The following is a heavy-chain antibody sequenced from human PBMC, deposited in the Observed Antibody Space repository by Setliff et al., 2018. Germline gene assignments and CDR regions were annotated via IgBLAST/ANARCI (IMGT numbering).Heavy chain of an antibody. J-gene: IGHJ4*02. CDR1: GGSINEANYY. V-gene: IGHV4-61*09. D-gene: IGHD4-17*01. Sequence: SETLSLTCTVSGGSINEANYYWSWIRQPAGKGLEWIGYIYTSGSTNYNPSLKSRVTISLDMSKNQFSLKLSSVTAADTAVYYCAREVLSTVVAWDYWGQGTLVTVSS. CDR3: AREVLSTVVAWDY. CDR2: IYTSGST.